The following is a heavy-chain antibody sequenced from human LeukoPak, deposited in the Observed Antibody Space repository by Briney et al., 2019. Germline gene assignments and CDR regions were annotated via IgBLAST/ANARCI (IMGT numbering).Heavy chain of an antibody. J-gene: IGHJ6*03. CDR1: GGSMISADTY. D-gene: IGHD5-24*01. Sequence: PSETLSLTCTVSGGSMISADTYWTWIRQSPGKGLEWIGYIYYSGSTNYNPSLKSRVTISVDTSKNQFSLKLSSVTAADTAVYYCARGVGSSRSLYYYYYMDVWGKGTTVTVSS. CDR3: ARGVGSSRSLYYYYYMDV. V-gene: IGHV4-61*08. CDR2: IYYSGST.